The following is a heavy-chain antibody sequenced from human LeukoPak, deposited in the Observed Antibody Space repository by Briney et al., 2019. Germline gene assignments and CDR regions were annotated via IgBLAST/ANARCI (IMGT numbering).Heavy chain of an antibody. CDR1: GFIFSDAW. V-gene: IGHV3-15*04. CDR2: IESKTDGRTT. Sequence: GGSLRLSCAASGFIFSDAWMSWVRQIRGKGGEWVGRIESKTDGRTTDYAADVKGIFTIEREDTTTALYIQMKSGKAEGIDLYCCTTYGSGRKFDYWGQGILVTVSS. J-gene: IGHJ4*02. CDR3: TTYGSGRKFDY. D-gene: IGHD3-10*01.